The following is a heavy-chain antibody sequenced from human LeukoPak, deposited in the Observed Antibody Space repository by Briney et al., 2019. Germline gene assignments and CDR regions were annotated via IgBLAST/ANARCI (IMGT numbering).Heavy chain of an antibody. V-gene: IGHV3-33*01. Sequence: PGGSLRLSCAASGFTFNIYGMHWVRQAPGKGLEWVAVIWYDGSNKYYADSVKGRFTISRDNSKNTLYLQMNSLRAEDTAVYYCARDVSSHYRWGEYYGMDVWGQGTTVTVSS. CDR3: ARDVSSHYRWGEYYGMDV. D-gene: IGHD5-24*01. J-gene: IGHJ6*02. CDR2: IWYDGSNK. CDR1: GFTFNIYG.